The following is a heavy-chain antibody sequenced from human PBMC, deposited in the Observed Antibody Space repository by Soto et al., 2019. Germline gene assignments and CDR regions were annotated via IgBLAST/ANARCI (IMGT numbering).Heavy chain of an antibody. J-gene: IGHJ2*01. V-gene: IGHV4-30-4*01. CDR2: IFHSGST. D-gene: IGHD4-17*01. Sequence: QVQLQESGPGLVKPSETLSLTGTVSGGSISGGIYYWSWVRRSPGKGLGWIGYIFHSGSTFYNPPRGSRFTISAETSKNQFSLRLSSVTAADTAVYYSAREIIPLTTDWYFDLWGRGTLVTVSS. CDR3: AREIIPLTTDWYFDL. CDR1: GGSISGGIYY.